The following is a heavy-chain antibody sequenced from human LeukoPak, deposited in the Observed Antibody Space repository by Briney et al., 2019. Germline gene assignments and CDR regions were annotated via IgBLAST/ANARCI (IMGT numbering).Heavy chain of an antibody. CDR1: GYTFTSYY. D-gene: IGHD3-3*01. CDR3: ARTGAAYYDFWSGYFVWFDP. V-gene: IGHV1-46*01. Sequence: ASVKVSCKASGYTFTSYYMHWVQQAPGQGLEWMGIINPSGGSTSYAQKFQGRVTTTRDTSTSTVYMELSSLRSEDTAVYYCARTGAAYYDFWSGYFVWFDPWGQGTLVTVSS. CDR2: INPSGGST. J-gene: IGHJ5*02.